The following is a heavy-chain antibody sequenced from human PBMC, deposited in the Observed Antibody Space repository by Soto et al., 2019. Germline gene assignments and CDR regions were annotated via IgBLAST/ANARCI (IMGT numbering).Heavy chain of an antibody. D-gene: IGHD1-7*01. Sequence: QVQLQESGPGLVKPSGTLSLTCSVSGDSISNNKWWSWVRQAPGKGLEWIGEMHHSGSIHFNPSLNSRATISVDKSRNQFSLQLTSVTAADTALYFCARHDNMTLGNTYFDLWGQGSLVTVSS. CDR2: MHHSGSI. CDR1: GDSISNNKW. V-gene: IGHV4-4*02. CDR3: ARHDNMTLGNTYFDL. J-gene: IGHJ4*02.